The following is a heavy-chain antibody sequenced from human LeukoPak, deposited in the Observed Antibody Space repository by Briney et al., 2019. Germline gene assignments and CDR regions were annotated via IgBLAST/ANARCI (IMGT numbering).Heavy chain of an antibody. V-gene: IGHV3-30*02. CDR3: AKGGTGYYYGMDV. CDR1: GFTFSSYG. CDR2: IRHDGSNK. J-gene: IGHJ6*02. D-gene: IGHD1-26*01. Sequence: GGSLRLSCAASGFTFSSYGMHWVRQAPGKGLEWVAFIRHDGSNKYYADSVKGRFTISRGNSKNTLYLQMNSLRAEDTAVYYCAKGGTGYYYGMDVWGQGTTVTVSS.